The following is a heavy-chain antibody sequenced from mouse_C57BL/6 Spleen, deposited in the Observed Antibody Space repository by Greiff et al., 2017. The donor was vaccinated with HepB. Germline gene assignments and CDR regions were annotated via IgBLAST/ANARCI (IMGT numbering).Heavy chain of an antibody. Sequence: QVQLQQPGAELVRPGTSVKLSCKASGYTFTSYWMHWVKQRPGQGLEWIGVIDPSDSYTNYNHKFKGKATLTVDTSSSTAYMQLSRLTSEDSAVYYCASSGSNYERRFAYWGQGTLVTVSA. V-gene: IGHV1-59*01. CDR2: IDPSDSYT. CDR1: GYTFTSYW. D-gene: IGHD2-5*01. J-gene: IGHJ3*01. CDR3: ASSGSNYERRFAY.